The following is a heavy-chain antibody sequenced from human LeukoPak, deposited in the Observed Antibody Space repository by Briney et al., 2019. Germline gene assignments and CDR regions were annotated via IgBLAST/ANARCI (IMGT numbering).Heavy chain of an antibody. D-gene: IGHD1-26*01. CDR2: IVVGSGNT. CDR3: AAGGELLRLYAFDI. Sequence: SVKVSCKASGFTFTSSAMQWVRQARGQRLEWIGWIVVGSGNTNYAQKFQERVIITRDMSTSTAYMELSSLRSEDTAVYYCAAGGELLRLYAFDIWGQGTMVTVSS. CDR1: GFTFTSSA. J-gene: IGHJ3*02. V-gene: IGHV1-58*02.